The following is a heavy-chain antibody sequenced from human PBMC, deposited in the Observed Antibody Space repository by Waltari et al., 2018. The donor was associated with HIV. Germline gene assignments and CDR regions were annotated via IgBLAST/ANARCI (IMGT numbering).Heavy chain of an antibody. V-gene: IGHV4-34*01. Sequence: QVQLQQWGAGLLKPSETLSLTCAVYGGSFSGYSWSWIRQTPGKGLEWIGEINHSGSTNYNPSLKSRVTISVDTSKNQFSLKLSSVTAADTAVYYCARGLVVVPAANNWFDPWGQGTLVTVSS. D-gene: IGHD2-2*01. CDR2: INHSGST. CDR3: ARGLVVVPAANNWFDP. CDR1: GGSFSGYS. J-gene: IGHJ5*02.